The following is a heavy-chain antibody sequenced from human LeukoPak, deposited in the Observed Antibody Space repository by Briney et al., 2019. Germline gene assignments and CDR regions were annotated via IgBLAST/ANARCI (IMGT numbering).Heavy chain of an antibody. Sequence: ASVKVSCKASGYTFTGYYMHWVRQAPGQGLEWMGWINPNSGGTNYAQKFQGRVTMTRDTSISTAYMELSRLRSDDTAVYYCARGVLRYFDWLFDNWFDPWGQGTLVTVSS. D-gene: IGHD3-9*01. CDR2: INPNSGGT. CDR1: GYTFTGYY. V-gene: IGHV1-2*02. CDR3: ARGVLRYFDWLFDNWFDP. J-gene: IGHJ5*02.